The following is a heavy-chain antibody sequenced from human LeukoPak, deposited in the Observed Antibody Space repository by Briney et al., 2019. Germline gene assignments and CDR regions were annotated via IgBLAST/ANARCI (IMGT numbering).Heavy chain of an antibody. Sequence: GGSLRLSCAASGFTFSSYAMSWVRQAPGKGLEWVSTISGSGGSTYYADSVKGRFTISRDNSKNTLYLQMNSLRAEGTAVYYCAKGGSGSYSWFDYWGQGTLVTVSS. CDR3: AKGGSGSYSWFDY. CDR1: GFTFSSYA. J-gene: IGHJ4*02. V-gene: IGHV3-23*01. CDR2: ISGSGGST. D-gene: IGHD1-26*01.